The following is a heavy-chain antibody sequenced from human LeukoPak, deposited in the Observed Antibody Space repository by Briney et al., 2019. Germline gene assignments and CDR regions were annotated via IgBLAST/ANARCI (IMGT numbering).Heavy chain of an antibody. CDR1: GGSISSSSYY. V-gene: IGHV4-61*02. CDR3: ARDRYYYDSSGYGLWFDP. D-gene: IGHD3-22*01. J-gene: IGHJ5*02. CDR2: IYTSGST. Sequence: ASETLSLTCTVSGGSISSSSYYWSWIRQPAGKGLEWIGRIYTSGSTNYNPSLKSRVTMSVDTSKNQFSLKLSSVTAADTAVYYCARDRYYYDSSGYGLWFDPWGQGTLVTVSS.